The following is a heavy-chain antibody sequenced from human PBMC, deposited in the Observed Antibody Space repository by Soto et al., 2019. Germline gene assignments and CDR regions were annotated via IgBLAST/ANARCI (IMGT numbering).Heavy chain of an antibody. CDR2: IYYSGST. J-gene: IGHJ3*02. CDR3: ARVITFAGVIATGAFDI. CDR1: GGSISSYY. D-gene: IGHD3-16*02. V-gene: IGHV4-59*01. Sequence: SETLSLTCTVSGGSISSYYWSWIRQPPGKGLEWIGYIYYSGSTNYNPSLKSRVTISVDTSKNQFSLKLSSVTAADTAVYYCARVITFAGVIATGAFDIWGQVTIVTLSS.